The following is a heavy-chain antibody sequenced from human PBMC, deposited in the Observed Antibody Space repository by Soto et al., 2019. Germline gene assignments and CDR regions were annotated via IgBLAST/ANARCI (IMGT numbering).Heavy chain of an antibody. CDR3: GKDQIHAFDI. CDR1: GFTFSTYG. V-gene: IGHV3-30*18. CDR2: ISDDGSKK. Sequence: QVQLVESGGGVVQPGRSLRLSCAASGFTFSTYGMHWVRQAPGKGLEWVAVISDDGSKKYYADSVKGRFTISRDNSKNMVYLQMNSLRAEDTAVYYCGKDQIHAFDICGQGTMVTVSS. J-gene: IGHJ3*02.